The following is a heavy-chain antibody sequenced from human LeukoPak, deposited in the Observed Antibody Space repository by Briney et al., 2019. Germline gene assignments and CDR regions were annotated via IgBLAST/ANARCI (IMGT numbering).Heavy chain of an antibody. Sequence: SVKVSCKASGGTFSSYAISWVRQAPGQGLEWMGRIIPIFGTANYAQEFQGRVTITADKSTSTAYMELSSLRSEDTAVYYCARIHTVTTATDYWGQGTLVTVSS. V-gene: IGHV1-69*06. D-gene: IGHD4-17*01. CDR2: IIPIFGTA. J-gene: IGHJ4*02. CDR3: ARIHTVTTATDY. CDR1: GGTFSSYA.